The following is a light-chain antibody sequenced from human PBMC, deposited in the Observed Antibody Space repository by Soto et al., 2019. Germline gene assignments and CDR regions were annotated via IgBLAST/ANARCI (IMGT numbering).Light chain of an antibody. CDR3: QQYNSYPWT. V-gene: IGKV3-20*01. Sequence: EIVLTQSPGTLSLSPGERATLSCRASQSVSSSYLAWYQQKPGQAPRLLIYGASSRATGIPGRFSGSGSGTDFTLTISRLEPEDFATYYCQQYNSYPWTFGQGTKVEIK. CDR2: GAS. J-gene: IGKJ1*01. CDR1: QSVSSSY.